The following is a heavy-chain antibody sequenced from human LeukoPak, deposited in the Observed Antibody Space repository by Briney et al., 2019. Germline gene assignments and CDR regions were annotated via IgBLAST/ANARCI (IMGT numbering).Heavy chain of an antibody. CDR3: ARGDDSGYYDCFDY. CDR2: IYTGGNT. J-gene: IGHJ4*02. CDR1: GFTVDSNY. Sequence: GGSLRLSCAASGFTVDSNYLSWVRQAPGKGLEWVSTIYTGGNTYYAASVKGRFTISRDFSKNTVFLHMNSLRAEDTAMYYCARGDDSGYYDCFDYWGQGALVTVSS. V-gene: IGHV3-53*01. D-gene: IGHD3-22*01.